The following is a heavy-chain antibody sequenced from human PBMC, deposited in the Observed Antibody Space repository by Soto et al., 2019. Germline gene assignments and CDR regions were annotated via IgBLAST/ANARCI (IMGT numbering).Heavy chain of an antibody. CDR3: ARDLMPGANTYWFEL. CDR2: IIPIFGTA. CDR1: GGTFSSYA. D-gene: IGHD1-26*01. V-gene: IGHV1-69*13. Sequence: ASVKVSCKASGGTFSSYAISWVRQAPGQGLEWMGGIIPIFGTANYAQKFQGRVTITADESTSTAYMELSSLRSEDTAVYYCARDLMPGANTYWFELWGQGTLVTVSS. J-gene: IGHJ5*02.